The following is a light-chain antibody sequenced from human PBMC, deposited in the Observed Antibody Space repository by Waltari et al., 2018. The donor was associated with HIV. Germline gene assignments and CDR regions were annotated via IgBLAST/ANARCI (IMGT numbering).Light chain of an antibody. V-gene: IGLV4-69*01. CDR2: LNSDGSH. CDR1: SGHTSYP. Sequence: QLVLTQSPSASASLRSSVKPTCTLSSGHTSYPLARHQQQPEKGPRYLMKLNSDGSHSKGDGIPDRFSGSSSGAERYLTISSLQSEDEADYYCQTWGTGVVVFGGGTKLTVL. J-gene: IGLJ2*01. CDR3: QTWGTGVVV.